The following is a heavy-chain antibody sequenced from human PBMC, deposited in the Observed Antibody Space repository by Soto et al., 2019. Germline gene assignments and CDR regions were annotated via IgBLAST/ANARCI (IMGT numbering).Heavy chain of an antibody. CDR1: GFTFSSYS. CDR2: ISSSSSYI. J-gene: IGHJ4*02. V-gene: IGHV3-21*01. D-gene: IGHD2-15*01. Sequence: GGSLRLSCAASGFTFSSYSMNWVRQAPGKGLEWVSSISSSSSYIYYADSVKGRFTISRDNAKNSLYLQMNSLRAEDTAVYYCARGDVVVVAATRPGYWGQGTLVTVSS. CDR3: ARGDVVVVAATRPGY.